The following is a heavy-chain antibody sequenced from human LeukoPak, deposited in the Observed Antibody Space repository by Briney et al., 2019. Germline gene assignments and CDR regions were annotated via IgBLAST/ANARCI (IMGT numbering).Heavy chain of an antibody. D-gene: IGHD5-12*01. CDR1: GDSISSSNW. Sequence: PSETLSLTCAVSGDSISSSNWWTWVRQPPGRGLEWIGEIHHGGSTHYNPSLKSRVTILVDKSNNQFSLMLSSVTAADTAVYYCATVENGYAGYYWGQGALVAVSS. CDR3: ATVENGYAGYY. J-gene: IGHJ4*02. V-gene: IGHV4-4*02. CDR2: IHHGGST.